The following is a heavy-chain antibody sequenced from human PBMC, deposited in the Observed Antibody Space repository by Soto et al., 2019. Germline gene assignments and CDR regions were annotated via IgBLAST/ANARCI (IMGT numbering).Heavy chain of an antibody. CDR1: GFTFSSYG. CDR3: AKDGWEGAFDI. Sequence: QVQLVESGGGVVQPGRSLRLSCAASGFTFSSYGMHWVRQAPGKGLEWVAVIPYDGSNKYYADSVKGRFTISRDNSKNTLYLQMNSLRAEDTAVYYCAKDGWEGAFDIWGQGTMVTVSS. D-gene: IGHD1-26*01. CDR2: IPYDGSNK. V-gene: IGHV3-30*18. J-gene: IGHJ3*02.